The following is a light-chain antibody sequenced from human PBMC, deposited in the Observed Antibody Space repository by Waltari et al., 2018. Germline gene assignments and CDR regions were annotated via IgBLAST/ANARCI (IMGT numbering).Light chain of an antibody. CDR2: GAS. CDR3: LQHNTYPCT. V-gene: IGKV1-17*03. CDR1: EDIDKY. Sequence: DIQMTQSPSAMSASVGDRVTITCRASEDIDKYLAWFQQKPGTVPKRLIYGASTLQSGVPSRFTGSRSETEFNLTISSLQPEDFATYYCLQHNTYPCTFGQGTKVELK. J-gene: IGKJ1*01.